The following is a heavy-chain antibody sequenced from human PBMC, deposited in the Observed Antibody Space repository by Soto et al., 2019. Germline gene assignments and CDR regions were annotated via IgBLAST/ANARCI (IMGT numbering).Heavy chain of an antibody. CDR1: GYTFTSYY. J-gene: IGHJ3*02. CDR3: ARDGYGYGGNSAAFDI. D-gene: IGHD4-17*01. Sequence: QVQLVQSGAEVKKPGASVKVSCKASGYTFTSYYMHWVRQAPGQGLEWMGIINPSGGSTSYAQKFQGRVTMTRDTSTSTVYMELSSLRSEDTAVYYCARDGYGYGGNSAAFDIWGQGTMVTVSS. CDR2: INPSGGST. V-gene: IGHV1-46*01.